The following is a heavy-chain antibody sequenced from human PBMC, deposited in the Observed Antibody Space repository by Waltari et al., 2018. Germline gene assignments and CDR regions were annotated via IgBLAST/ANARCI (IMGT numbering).Heavy chain of an antibody. CDR3: ARAQERRDALDF. CDR2: VFTSGRT. Sequence: VQLVESGGGLVQPGGSLRLSCAASGFTFSSYWMSWVRQAPGKGLEWIGRVFTSGRTHYNPSLQSRVTMSADTSKNQFSLRLTSVTAADTAVYFCARAQERRDALDFWSQGTLVTVSS. CDR1: GFTFSSYW. J-gene: IGHJ3*01. V-gene: IGHV4-4*07. D-gene: IGHD1-1*01.